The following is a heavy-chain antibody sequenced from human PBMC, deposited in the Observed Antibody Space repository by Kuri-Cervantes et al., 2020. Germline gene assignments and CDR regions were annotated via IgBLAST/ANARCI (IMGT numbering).Heavy chain of an antibody. CDR3: ARDPGGDSSGWYQWYYYYMDV. CDR2: IIPIFGTA. J-gene: IGHJ6*03. CDR1: GGTFSSYA. V-gene: IGHV1-69*05. D-gene: IGHD6-13*01. Sequence: SVKVSCKASGGTFSSYAISWVRQAPGQGLEWMGGIIPIFGTANYAQKFQGRVTITTDESTSTAYMELSSLRAEDTAVYYCARDPGGDSSGWYQWYYYYMDVWGKGTTVTVSS.